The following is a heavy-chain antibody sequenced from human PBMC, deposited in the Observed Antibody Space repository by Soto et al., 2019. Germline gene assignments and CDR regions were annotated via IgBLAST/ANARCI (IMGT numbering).Heavy chain of an antibody. V-gene: IGHV3-23*01. Sequence: GGSLRLSCAASGFTFSSYAMSWVRQAPGKGLDWVSVISGSGENTYYADSVKGRFTISRDNSKNTLYLQMNSLRAEDTAVYYCAKDDYLLDYYDSSGYLDYWGQGTLVTVSS. CDR3: AKDDYLLDYYDSSGYLDY. CDR1: GFTFSSYA. CDR2: ISGSGENT. J-gene: IGHJ4*02. D-gene: IGHD3-22*01.